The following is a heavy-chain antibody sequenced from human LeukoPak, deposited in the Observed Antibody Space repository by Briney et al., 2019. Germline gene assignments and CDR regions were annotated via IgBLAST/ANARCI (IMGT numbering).Heavy chain of an antibody. Sequence: SGGSLRLSCAASGFTFNSYGIHWVRQTPGQGLEWVSSITSGSSHIYYADSVKGRFTISRDNAKSSLYLQMNSLRAEDTAVYYCARDPYSGSYGADYYYYMDVWGKGTTVTISS. V-gene: IGHV3-21*01. D-gene: IGHD1-26*01. CDR1: GFTFNSYG. J-gene: IGHJ6*03. CDR2: ITSGSSHI. CDR3: ARDPYSGSYGADYYYYMDV.